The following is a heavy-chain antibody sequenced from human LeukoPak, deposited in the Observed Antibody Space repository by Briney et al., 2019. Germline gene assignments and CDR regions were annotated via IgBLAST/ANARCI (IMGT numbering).Heavy chain of an antibody. CDR3: ARSRGYDFWSGYTSDY. J-gene: IGHJ4*02. CDR1: GASISGYW. Sequence: SETLSLTCDVSGASISGYWWSWIRQPAGKGLEWIGYIYYSGSTNYNPSLKSRVTISVDTSKNQFSLKLSSVTAADTAVYYCARSRGYDFWSGYTSDYWGQGTLVTVSS. V-gene: IGHV4-59*01. CDR2: IYYSGST. D-gene: IGHD3-3*01.